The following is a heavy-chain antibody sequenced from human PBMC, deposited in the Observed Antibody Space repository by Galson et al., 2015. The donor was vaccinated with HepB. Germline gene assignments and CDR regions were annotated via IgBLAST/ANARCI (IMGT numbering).Heavy chain of an antibody. J-gene: IGHJ6*01. CDR1: GDIFSSHA. V-gene: IGHV1-69*06. CDR2: ILPILGTS. D-gene: IGHD4-17*01. CDR3: ASQRTTVKTSLQYYYYYSAMDV. Sequence: SVKVSCKASGDIFSSHAISWVRQAPGQGLEWMAEILPILGTSKYAQKLQGRVTVTADKSTSTVYMELSSLRSEDTAVYYCASQRTTVKTSLQYYYYYSAMDVWGQGTTVTVSS.